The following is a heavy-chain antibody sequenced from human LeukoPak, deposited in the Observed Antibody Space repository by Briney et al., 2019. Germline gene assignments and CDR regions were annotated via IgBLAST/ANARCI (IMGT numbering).Heavy chain of an antibody. CDR3: AKACSGGSCYEY. D-gene: IGHD2-15*01. CDR2: IYSGGST. CDR1: GFTVSSNY. Sequence: GGSLRLSCAASGFTVSSNYMSWVRQAPGKGLEWVSVIYSGGSTYYADSVKGRFTISRDNSKNTVYLQMNSLRAEDTAVYYCAKACSGGSCYEYWGQGTLVTVSS. J-gene: IGHJ4*02. V-gene: IGHV3-53*01.